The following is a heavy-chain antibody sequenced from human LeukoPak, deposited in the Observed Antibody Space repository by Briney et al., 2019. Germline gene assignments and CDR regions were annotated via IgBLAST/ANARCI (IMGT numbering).Heavy chain of an antibody. CDR2: IKQDGSEK. CDR3: ASQFRRLWFGELLI. Sequence: PGGSLRLSCAASGFTFSSYWMSWVRQAPGKGLEWVANIKQDGSEKYYVDSVKGRFTISRDNAKNSLYLQMNNLRAEDTAVYYCASQFRRLWFGELLIWGQGTLVTVSS. D-gene: IGHD3-10*01. V-gene: IGHV3-7*03. J-gene: IGHJ4*02. CDR1: GFTFSSYW.